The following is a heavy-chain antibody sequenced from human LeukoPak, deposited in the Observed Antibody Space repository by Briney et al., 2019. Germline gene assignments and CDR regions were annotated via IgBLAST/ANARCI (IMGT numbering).Heavy chain of an antibody. V-gene: IGHV4-59*01. Sequence: SETLSLTGTVSGGSLSTYYWSWIRQPPGKGLEWIGYIYYSGSTNYNPSLKSRVTISVDTSKNQFSLKLSSVTAADTAVYYCARASGGYYNNWFDPWGQGTLVTVSS. D-gene: IGHD3-22*01. J-gene: IGHJ5*02. CDR3: ARASGGYYNNWFDP. CDR1: GGSLSTYY. CDR2: IYYSGST.